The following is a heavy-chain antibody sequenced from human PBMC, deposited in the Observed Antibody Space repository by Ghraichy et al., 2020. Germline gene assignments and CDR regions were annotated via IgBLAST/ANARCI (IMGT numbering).Heavy chain of an antibody. D-gene: IGHD5-18*01. CDR1: GFTFSSYD. Sequence: GGSLRLSCAASGFTFSSYDMNWVRQAPGKGLEWVSSISSSGSYIYYADSMKGRFTISRDNTKNSLYLQMNSLRAEDTAVYYCARDQLVTPATAHHFDYWGQGTLVTVSS. J-gene: IGHJ4*02. V-gene: IGHV3-21*01. CDR3: ARDQLVTPATAHHFDY. CDR2: ISSSGSYI.